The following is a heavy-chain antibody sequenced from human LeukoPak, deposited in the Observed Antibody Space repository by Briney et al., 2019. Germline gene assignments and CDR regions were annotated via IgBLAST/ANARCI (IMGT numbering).Heavy chain of an antibody. CDR2: INLNNGDI. CDR1: GYSFTDYY. Sequence: ASVKVSCKTSGYSFTDYYMHWVRQAPGQGLEWMGWINLNNGDIKSAQKFQGRVTMTRDTSITTVYMEVSWLTSDDTAIYYCARADRLHGGPYLIGPWGQGTLVTVSS. D-gene: IGHD2-21*01. CDR3: ARADRLHGGPYLIGP. J-gene: IGHJ5*02. V-gene: IGHV1-2*02.